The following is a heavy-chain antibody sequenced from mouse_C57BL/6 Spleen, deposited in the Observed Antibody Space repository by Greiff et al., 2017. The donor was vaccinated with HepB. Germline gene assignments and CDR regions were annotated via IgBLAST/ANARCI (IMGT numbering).Heavy chain of an antibody. D-gene: IGHD2-1*01. J-gene: IGHJ1*03. Sequence: EVKLVESGGGLVKPGGSLKLSCAASGFTFSSYAMSWVRQTPEKRLEWVATISDGGSYTYYPDNVKGRFTISRDNAKNNLYLQMSHLKSEDTAMYYCARDPPYGNYEGCFDVWGTGTTVTVSS. CDR3: ARDPPYGNYEGCFDV. CDR2: ISDGGSYT. V-gene: IGHV5-4*01. CDR1: GFTFSSYA.